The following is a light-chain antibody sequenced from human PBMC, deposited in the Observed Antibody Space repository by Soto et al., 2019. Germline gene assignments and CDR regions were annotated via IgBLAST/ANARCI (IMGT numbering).Light chain of an antibody. CDR3: SSHTTISTYV. V-gene: IGLV2-14*01. J-gene: IGLJ1*01. Sequence: QSALTQPASVSGSPGQSITISCTGTSSDVGGYNYVSWYQQHPGKAPKLMIYDVRNRPSGVSNRFSGSKSVNTASLTISGLQAEDEADYYCSSHTTISTYVFGTGIKVTVL. CDR1: SSDVGGYNY. CDR2: DVR.